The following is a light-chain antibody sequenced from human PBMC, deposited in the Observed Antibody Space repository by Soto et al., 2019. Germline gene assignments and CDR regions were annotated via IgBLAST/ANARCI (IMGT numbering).Light chain of an antibody. CDR1: QSISSY. CDR2: AAS. V-gene: IGKV1-39*01. Sequence: IQMTQSPSSLSASVGDRVPINCRASQSISSYLNWYQQKPGKAPKILIYAASSLQSGVPSRFSGSGSGTDFTLTISSLQPEDFATYYCQQANSFPLTLGGGTKVDIK. J-gene: IGKJ4*01. CDR3: QQANSFPLT.